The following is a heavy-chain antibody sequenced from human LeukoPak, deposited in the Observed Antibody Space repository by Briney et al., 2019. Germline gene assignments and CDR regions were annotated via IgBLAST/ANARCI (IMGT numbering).Heavy chain of an antibody. CDR3: ARPHHSGYDSAFDI. CDR1: GYSFSSYW. J-gene: IGHJ3*02. D-gene: IGHD5-12*01. V-gene: IGHV5-51*01. Sequence: GESLKISCQGSGYSFSSYWIGWVRQMPGRGLEWMGIIYPGDSDTRYSPSFQGQVTISADKSISTAYLQWSSLKASDTAMYYCARPHHSGYDSAFDIWGQGTMVTVSS. CDR2: IYPGDSDT.